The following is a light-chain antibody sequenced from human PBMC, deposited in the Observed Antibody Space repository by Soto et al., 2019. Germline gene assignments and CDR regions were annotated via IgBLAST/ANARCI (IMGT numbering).Light chain of an antibody. CDR2: GAS. V-gene: IGKV3-20*01. CDR3: QQYGSSPPT. J-gene: IGKJ2*01. Sequence: EIVLTQSPGTLSLSPGERATLSCRARQSVSSSYLAWYQQKPGQAPRLLIYGASSRATGIPDRFRGSGSGTDFTLTISRLEPEDFAVYYCQQYGSSPPTLGQGTKLEIK. CDR1: QSVSSSY.